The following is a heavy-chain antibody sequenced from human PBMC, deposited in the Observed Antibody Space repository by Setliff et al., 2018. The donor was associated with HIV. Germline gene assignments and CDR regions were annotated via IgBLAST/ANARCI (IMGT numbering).Heavy chain of an antibody. J-gene: IGHJ6*03. CDR2: IIPVFGKV. V-gene: IGHV1-69*13. Sequence: SVKVSCKASGGTFSSFGINWIRQAPGQGLEWMGGIIPVFGKVEYAQRFQGRVKITADESTSTAYMEMSSLRSEDMAIYYCATARRDYYDRGRRSHYYIDVWGKGTTVTVSS. D-gene: IGHD3-22*01. CDR3: ATARRDYYDRGRRSHYYIDV. CDR1: GGTFSSFG.